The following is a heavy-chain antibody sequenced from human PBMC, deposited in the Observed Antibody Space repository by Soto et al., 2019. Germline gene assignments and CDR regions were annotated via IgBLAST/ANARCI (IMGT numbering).Heavy chain of an antibody. V-gene: IGHV2-5*01. J-gene: IGHJ4*02. CDR1: GFLLSTSGVG. Sequence: PCPTVVNPAQTLTLTCTYSGFLLSTSGVGVGWIYQLHGTALESFALIYWNDDKSYSPSLKSSLTITNDTTHNHVVLTITNTATVDTSIYYRAHRHPVSLWPNFDYWGQGPLVTVSS. D-gene: IGHD3-10*01. CDR2: IYWNDDK. CDR3: AHRHPVSLWPNFDY.